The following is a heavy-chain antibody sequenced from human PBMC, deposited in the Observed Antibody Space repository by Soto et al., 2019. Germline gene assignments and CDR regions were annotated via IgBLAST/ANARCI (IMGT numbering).Heavy chain of an antibody. CDR2: INSDGSVS. CDR1: GFTFSNYW. Sequence: EVKRVESGGGLVQPGGSLRLSCAASGFTFSNYWMYWVRQAPGQGLVWVSRINSDGSVSTYADSVKGRLTISRDNVKNTLYLQMNSLRVEETAVYYCARGYCVGGSFFSRAGSFYYYMDVWGKGTTVTV. D-gene: IGHD2-15*01. V-gene: IGHV3-74*03. J-gene: IGHJ6*03. CDR3: ARGYCVGGSFFSRAGSFYYYMDV.